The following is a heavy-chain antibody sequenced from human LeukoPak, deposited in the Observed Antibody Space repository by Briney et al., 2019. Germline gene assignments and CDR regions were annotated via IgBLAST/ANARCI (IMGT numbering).Heavy chain of an antibody. D-gene: IGHD2-2*01. Sequence: GGSLRLSCAASGFTFSSYAMSWVRQAPGKGLERVSAISGSGGSTYYADSVKGRFTISRDNSKNTLYLQMNSLRAEDTAVYNCAKEPRTRPAAIPFDYWGQGTLVTVSS. J-gene: IGHJ4*02. CDR3: AKEPRTRPAAIPFDY. CDR1: GFTFSSYA. CDR2: ISGSGGST. V-gene: IGHV3-23*01.